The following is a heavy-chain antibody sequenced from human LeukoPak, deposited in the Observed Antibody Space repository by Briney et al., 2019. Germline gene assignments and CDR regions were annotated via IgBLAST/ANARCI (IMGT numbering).Heavy chain of an antibody. CDR2: ISSISSYI. CDR1: GFTFNRYS. D-gene: IGHD5-18*01. J-gene: IGHJ4*02. Sequence: PGGSLRLSCAASGFTFNRYSMNWVRQAPGKGLHWVSSISSISSYIYYADSVKGRFTISRDNAKNSLSLQMNSLRAEDTAVYYCARAITNYGYIFDYWGQGTLVTVSS. V-gene: IGHV3-21*01. CDR3: ARAITNYGYIFDY.